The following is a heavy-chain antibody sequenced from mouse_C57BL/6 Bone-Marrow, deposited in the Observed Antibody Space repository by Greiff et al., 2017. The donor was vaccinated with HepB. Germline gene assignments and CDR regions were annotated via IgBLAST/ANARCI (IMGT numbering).Heavy chain of an antibody. V-gene: IGHV1-72*01. Sequence: VQLQQSGAELVKPGASVKLSCKASGYTFTSYWMHWVKQRPGRGLEWIGGIDPNSGGTKYNEKFKSKATLTVDKPSSTAYMQLSSLTSEDSAVYYCARLNYDYDWASWFAYWGQGTLVTVSA. D-gene: IGHD2-4*01. J-gene: IGHJ3*01. CDR1: GYTFTSYW. CDR2: IDPNSGGT. CDR3: ARLNYDYDWASWFAY.